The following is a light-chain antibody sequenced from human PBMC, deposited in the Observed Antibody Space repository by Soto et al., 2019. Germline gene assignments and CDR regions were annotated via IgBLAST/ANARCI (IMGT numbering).Light chain of an antibody. CDR3: ATWDDSLNAYT. CDR2: NDH. Sequence: QSVLTQPPSASGPPGQRVTTSCSGSTSNIGTNTVSWYQQLPGTAPKLLIYNDHQRPSGVPGRFSGSKSGTSASLAISGLQSEDEADYYCATWDDSLNAYTFGGGTKLTVL. V-gene: IGLV1-44*01. CDR1: TSNIGTNT. J-gene: IGLJ3*02.